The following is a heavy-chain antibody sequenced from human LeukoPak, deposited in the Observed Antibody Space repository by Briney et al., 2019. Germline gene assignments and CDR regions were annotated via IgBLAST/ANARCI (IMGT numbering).Heavy chain of an antibody. V-gene: IGHV3-53*05. Sequence: GGSLRLSCAASGFTVSSNYMSWVRRAPGKGLEWVSVIYSGGSTYYADSVKGRFTISRDNSKNTLYLQMNSLRAEDTAVYYCAKDPHYYGSGSYYKAVDYWGQGTLVTVSS. CDR1: GFTVSSNY. D-gene: IGHD3-10*01. CDR3: AKDPHYYGSGSYYKAVDY. J-gene: IGHJ4*02. CDR2: IYSGGST.